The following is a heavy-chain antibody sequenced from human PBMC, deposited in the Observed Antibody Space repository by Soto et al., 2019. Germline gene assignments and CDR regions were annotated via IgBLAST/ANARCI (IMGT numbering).Heavy chain of an antibody. V-gene: IGHV1-18*01. Sequence: ASVKVSCKASGYTFTSYGISWVRQAPGQGLEWMGWISAYNGNTNYAQKLQGRVTMTTDTSTSTAYMELRSLRSDDTAVYYCARARKYCSGGSCSRVFDYWGQGTLVTVSS. CDR2: ISAYNGNT. D-gene: IGHD2-15*01. CDR1: GYTFTSYG. J-gene: IGHJ4*02. CDR3: ARARKYCSGGSCSRVFDY.